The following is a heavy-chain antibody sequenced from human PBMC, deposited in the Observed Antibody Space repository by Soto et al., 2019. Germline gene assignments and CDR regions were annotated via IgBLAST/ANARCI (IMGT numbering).Heavy chain of an antibody. D-gene: IGHD3-22*01. CDR2: IYQSGST. CDR3: ARELLFYDSDGFSWDDAFDL. CDR1: GGSLSSSAYS. Sequence: PSETLSLTCAVSGGSLSSSAYSWSWIRQPPGKGLEWIGFIYQSGSTYYNPSLKSRVTMSLDRPKNQFSLKLSSVTAADTAVYYCARELLFYDSDGFSWDDAFDLWGQGTMVTVS. V-gene: IGHV4-30-2*01. J-gene: IGHJ3*01.